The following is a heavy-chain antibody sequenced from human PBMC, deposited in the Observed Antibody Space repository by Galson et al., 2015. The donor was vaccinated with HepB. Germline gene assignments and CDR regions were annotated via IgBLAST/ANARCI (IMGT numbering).Heavy chain of an antibody. Sequence: SVKVSCKASGYTFSRFSISWLRQAPGQGLEWMGWISGYDVNVRYAQKFQGRLTMTTDTSTSTAHLDLRSLRSDDTAVYYCARWAPYYYYGMDVWGQGTTVTVSS. J-gene: IGHJ6*02. V-gene: IGHV1-18*01. CDR1: GYTFSRFS. CDR3: ARWAPYYYYGMDV. D-gene: IGHD2-21*01. CDR2: ISGYDVNV.